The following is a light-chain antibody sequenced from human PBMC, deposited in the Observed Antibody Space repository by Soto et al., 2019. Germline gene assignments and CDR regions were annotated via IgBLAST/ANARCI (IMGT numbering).Light chain of an antibody. CDR1: QSVLYGSSNKNY. Sequence: DIVMTQSPDSLAVSLGERATINCKSSQSVLYGSSNKNYLAWYQQKPGQPPKLLIYWASTRESGVPDRFSGSGSGTDFTLTISSLQAEDVAVYYCQQYYSTPLTFGGGTKVDIK. CDR3: QQYYSTPLT. J-gene: IGKJ4*01. V-gene: IGKV4-1*01. CDR2: WAS.